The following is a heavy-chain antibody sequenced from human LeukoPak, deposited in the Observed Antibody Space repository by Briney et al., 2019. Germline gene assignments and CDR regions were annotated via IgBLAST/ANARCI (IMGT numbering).Heavy chain of an antibody. D-gene: IGHD6-13*01. CDR1: GGSISSYY. Sequence: SETLSLTCTVSGGSISSYYWSWIRQPPGKGLEWIGYIYYSGSTNYNPSLKSRVTIPVDTSKNQFSLKLSSVTAADTAVYYCARSSWYSRNWFDPWGQGTLVTVSS. CDR2: IYYSGST. V-gene: IGHV4-59*01. CDR3: ARSSWYSRNWFDP. J-gene: IGHJ5*02.